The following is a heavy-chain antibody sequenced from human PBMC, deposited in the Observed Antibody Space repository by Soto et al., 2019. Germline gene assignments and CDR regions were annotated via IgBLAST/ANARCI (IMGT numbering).Heavy chain of an antibody. CDR3: ARQRRDFDY. Sequence: QVQLQESGPGLVKPSETLSLTCTVSGGSISNYYWSWIRQPPGKGLQWIGYIFSSGSTNYNPSLTRRVTISVNTSQNQFSLNLNSVTAADTAVYYCARQRRDFDYWGQGSLVTVSS. D-gene: IGHD6-25*01. V-gene: IGHV4-4*08. CDR2: IFSSGST. J-gene: IGHJ4*02. CDR1: GGSISNYY.